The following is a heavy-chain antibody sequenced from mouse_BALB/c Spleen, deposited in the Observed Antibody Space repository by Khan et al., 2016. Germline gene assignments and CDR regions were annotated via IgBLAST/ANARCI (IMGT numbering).Heavy chain of an antibody. CDR3: ATTGFAY. CDR2: IWGDGST. Sequence: QVQLKQSGPGLVAPSQSLSITCTVSGFSLTGYDVNWVPQPPGKGLEWLGMIWGDGSTDYNSTLKSRLSISKDNSKSQVFLKMNSLQTDDTARYYCATTGFAYWGQGTLVTVSA. D-gene: IGHD4-1*02. V-gene: IGHV2-6-7*01. CDR1: GFSLTGYD. J-gene: IGHJ3*01.